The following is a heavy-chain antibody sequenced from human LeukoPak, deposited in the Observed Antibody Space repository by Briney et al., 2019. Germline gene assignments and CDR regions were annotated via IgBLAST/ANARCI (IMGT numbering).Heavy chain of an antibody. CDR3: ARARRDVAEAMD. D-gene: IGHD1-14*01. Sequence: SETLSLTCTVSGYSISNGYYWDWIRQSPGKGLEWIGGIYYNGRTYYNPSLKSRVNISPDTSKNQFSLKLSSVTAADTAVYYCARARRDVAEAMDWGQGTLVTVSS. CDR1: GYSISNGYY. V-gene: IGHV4-38-2*02. J-gene: IGHJ4*02. CDR2: IYYNGRT.